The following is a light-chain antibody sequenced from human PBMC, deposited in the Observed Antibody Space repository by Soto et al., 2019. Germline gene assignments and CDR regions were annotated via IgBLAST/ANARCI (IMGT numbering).Light chain of an antibody. CDR3: KQSYSTPIT. CDR1: QSISDW. CDR2: DAS. J-gene: IGKJ5*01. Sequence: DIQMTQSPSTLSASVGDRVTITCRASQSISDWSAWFQLKPGKAPKLLIYDASSLESGVPSRFSGSGSGTEVKIVIRRMQNDDFANYFGKQSYSTPITFGHGTRMEIK. V-gene: IGKV1-5*01.